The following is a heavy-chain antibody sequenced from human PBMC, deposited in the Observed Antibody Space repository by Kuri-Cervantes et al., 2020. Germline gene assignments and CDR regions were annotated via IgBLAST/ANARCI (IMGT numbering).Heavy chain of an antibody. J-gene: IGHJ6*02. CDR2: IYSGGSA. D-gene: IGHD1-26*01. Sequence: GESLKISCAASGFTVSSNYMSWVRQAPGKGLEWVSVIYSGGSAYYADSVKGRFTISRDNSKNTLYLQMNSLRAEDTAVYYCAKEGGSYYAYYYYGMDVWGQGTTVTVSS. CDR1: GFTVSSNY. V-gene: IGHV3-66*01. CDR3: AKEGGSYYAYYYYGMDV.